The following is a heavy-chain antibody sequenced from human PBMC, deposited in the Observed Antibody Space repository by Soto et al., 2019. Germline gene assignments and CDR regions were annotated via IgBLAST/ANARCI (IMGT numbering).Heavy chain of an antibody. Sequence: EVQLVESGGGLVKRGGSLRLSCAASGFTFNDYGMNWVRQAPGKGLEWVSSISTTGGHIYYADSVKGRFTISRDNAQNSLFLQMNSLTDEDTALYYCARGGYYYGSGIHWAMAEFDSWGQGTLVTVSS. D-gene: IGHD3-10*01. CDR1: GFTFNDYG. CDR3: ARGGYYYGSGIHWAMAEFDS. CDR2: ISTTGGHI. V-gene: IGHV3-21*01. J-gene: IGHJ4*02.